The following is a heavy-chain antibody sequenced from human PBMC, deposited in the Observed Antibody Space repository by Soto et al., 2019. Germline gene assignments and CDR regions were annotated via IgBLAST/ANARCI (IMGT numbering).Heavy chain of an antibody. CDR2: INHSGST. D-gene: IGHD2-2*01. V-gene: IGHV4-34*01. CDR3: ARGIGYCSSTSCPDPWFEP. Sequence: SETLSLTCAVYGGSFSGDYWSWIRQPPGKGQERIGEINHSGSTNYNPSLKSRVTISVDSSKNHFSLKLSSVTAADTAVYYCARGIGYCSSTSCPDPWFEPWGQGPLVTAS. J-gene: IGHJ5*02. CDR1: GGSFSGDY.